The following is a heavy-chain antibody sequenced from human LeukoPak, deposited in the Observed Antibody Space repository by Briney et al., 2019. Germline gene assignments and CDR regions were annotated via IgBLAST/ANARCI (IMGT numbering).Heavy chain of an antibody. CDR2: ISGSGGST. Sequence: GGSLRLSCAASGFTFSSYAMSLVGQAPGKWLEWVSAISGSGGSTYYADSVKGRFTISRDNSKNTLYLQMNSLRAEDTAVYYCAKVGSSSWYAVDYWGQGTLVTVSS. CDR3: AKVGSSSWYAVDY. CDR1: GFTFSSYA. J-gene: IGHJ4*02. D-gene: IGHD6-13*01. V-gene: IGHV3-23*01.